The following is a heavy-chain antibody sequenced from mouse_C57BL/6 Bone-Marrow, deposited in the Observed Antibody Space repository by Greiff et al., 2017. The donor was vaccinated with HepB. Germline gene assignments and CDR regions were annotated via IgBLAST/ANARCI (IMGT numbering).Heavy chain of an antibody. V-gene: IGHV14-1*01. D-gene: IGHD2-5*01. CDR2: IDPEDGDT. J-gene: IGHJ3*01. Sequence: EVQLQQSGAELVRPGASVKLSCTASGFNIKDYYMHWVKQRPEQGLEWIGRIDPEDGDTEYAPKFQGKATMTADTSSNTAYLQLSSLTSEDTAVYYCTPTYYRNYPRFAYWGQGTLVTVSA. CDR1: GFNIKDYY. CDR3: TPTYYRNYPRFAY.